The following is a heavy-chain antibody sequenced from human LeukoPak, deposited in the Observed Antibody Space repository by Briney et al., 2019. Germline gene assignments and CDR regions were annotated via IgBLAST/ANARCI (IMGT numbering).Heavy chain of an antibody. J-gene: IGHJ6*03. CDR1: GGTFSSYA. V-gene: IGHV1-69*13. D-gene: IGHD3/OR15-3a*01. CDR3: ATVVTFGYYYYYMDV. Sequence: ASVKVSCKASGGTFSSYAISWVRQAPGQGLEWMGGIIPIFGTANYAQKFQGRVTITADESTSTAYMELSSLSSEDTAVYYCATVVTFGYYYYYMDVWGKGTTVTVSS. CDR2: IIPIFGTA.